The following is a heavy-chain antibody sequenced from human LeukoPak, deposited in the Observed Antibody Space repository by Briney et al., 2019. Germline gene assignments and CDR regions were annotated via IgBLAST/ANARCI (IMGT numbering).Heavy chain of an antibody. J-gene: IGHJ4*02. CDR1: GGSIISYY. Sequence: SETLSLTCTVSGGSIISYYWTWIRQPPGKGLEWIGYIHYSGSSRSHPSLNSRVTMSVDTSKSQFSLKLTSVTAADTAVYYCARGRRTAVVTDFDYWGQGILVTVSS. CDR2: IHYSGSS. D-gene: IGHD2-21*02. V-gene: IGHV4-59*01. CDR3: ARGRRTAVVTDFDY.